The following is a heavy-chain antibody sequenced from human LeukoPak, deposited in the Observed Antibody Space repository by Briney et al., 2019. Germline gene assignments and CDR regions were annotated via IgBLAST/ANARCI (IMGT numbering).Heavy chain of an antibody. CDR2: ISAYNGNT. D-gene: IGHD2-2*01. CDR3: ARDYCSSTSCSFLSWFDP. Sequence: ASVKVSCKASGYTFTNYGISWVRQAPGQGLEWMGWISAYNGNTNYAQKLQGRVIMTTGTSTSTAYMELRSLRSDDTAVYYCARDYCSSTSCSFLSWFDPWGQGTLVTVSS. J-gene: IGHJ5*02. V-gene: IGHV1-18*01. CDR1: GYTFTNYG.